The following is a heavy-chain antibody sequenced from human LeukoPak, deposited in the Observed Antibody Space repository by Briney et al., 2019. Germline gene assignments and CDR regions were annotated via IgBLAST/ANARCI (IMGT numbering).Heavy chain of an antibody. CDR1: GYSFTSYA. CDR2: INTNTGNP. CDR3: ARDYSEDEVDY. Sequence: ASVTVSFKSSGYSFTSYAMNWVRQAPGQGLEWMGWINTNTGNPTYAQGVTGRFVFSLDTSVSTAYLHISSLKAEDTAVYYCARDYSEDEVDYWGQGTLVTVSS. V-gene: IGHV7-4-1*02. J-gene: IGHJ4*02. D-gene: IGHD2-21*01.